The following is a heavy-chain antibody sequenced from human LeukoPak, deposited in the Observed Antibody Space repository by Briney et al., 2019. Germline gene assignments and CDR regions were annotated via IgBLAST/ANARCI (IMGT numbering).Heavy chain of an antibody. CDR3: ARYVWGSYPTFEDY. Sequence: PSESLSLTCTVSGSSISSYYWSWIRQPPGKGLEWIGYIYYSGSTNYNPSLKSRVTISVDTSKNQFSLKLSSVTAADTAVYYCARYVWGSYPTFEDYWGQGTLVTASS. D-gene: IGHD3-16*02. V-gene: IGHV4-59*01. CDR2: IYYSGST. J-gene: IGHJ4*02. CDR1: GSSISSYY.